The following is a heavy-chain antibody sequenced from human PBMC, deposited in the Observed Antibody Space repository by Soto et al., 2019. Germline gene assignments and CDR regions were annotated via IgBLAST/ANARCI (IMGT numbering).Heavy chain of an antibody. D-gene: IGHD3-10*01. V-gene: IGHV3-23*01. CDR2: ISGSGGST. CDR3: AKDREWFGELFDASDI. CDR1: GFTFSSYA. J-gene: IGHJ3*02. Sequence: EVQLLESGGGLVRPGGSLRLSCAASGFTFSSYAMNWVRQAPGKGLEWVSAISGSGGSTYYADSVKGRFTISRDNSKNTLYLQMNSLRAEDTAVYYCAKDREWFGELFDASDIWGQGTMVTVSS.